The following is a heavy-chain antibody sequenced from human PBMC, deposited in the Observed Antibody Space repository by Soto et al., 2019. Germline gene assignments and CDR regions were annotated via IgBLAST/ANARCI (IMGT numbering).Heavy chain of an antibody. CDR3: ARVELGTMTDDY. J-gene: IGHJ4*02. Sequence: PSETLSLTCAVYGGSFSGYYWSWIRQPPGKGLEWIGEINHSGSTNHNPSLKSRVTISVDTSKNQFSLKLSSVTAADTAVYYCARVELGTMTDDYWGQGTLVTVSS. CDR1: GGSFSGYY. D-gene: IGHD2-21*02. V-gene: IGHV4-34*01. CDR2: INHSGST.